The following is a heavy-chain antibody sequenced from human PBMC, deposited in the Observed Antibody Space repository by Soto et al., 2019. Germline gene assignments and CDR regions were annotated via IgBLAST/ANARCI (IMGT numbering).Heavy chain of an antibody. Sequence: GGSLRLSCAASGFTFSSYWMSWVRQAPGKGLEWVANIKQDGSEEYYVDSVKGRFTISRDNAKNSLYLQMNSLRAEDTAVYYCARYYDFWSGYYTDTNDAFDIWGQGTMVTVSS. J-gene: IGHJ3*02. CDR1: GFTFSSYW. CDR3: ARYYDFWSGYYTDTNDAFDI. D-gene: IGHD3-3*01. CDR2: IKQDGSEE. V-gene: IGHV3-7*01.